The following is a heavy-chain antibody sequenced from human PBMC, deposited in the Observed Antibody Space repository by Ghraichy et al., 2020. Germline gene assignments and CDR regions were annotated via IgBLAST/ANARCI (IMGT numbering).Heavy chain of an antibody. V-gene: IGHV4-59*08. D-gene: IGHD4-17*01. CDR2: IYYSGST. Sequence: SETLSLTCTVSGGSISSYYWSWIRQPPGKGLEWIGYIYYSGSTNYNPSLKSRVTISVDTSKNQFSLKLSSVTAADTAVYYCARRMATVTHEGGWYFDLWGRGTLVTVSS. J-gene: IGHJ2*01. CDR1: GGSISSYY. CDR3: ARRMATVTHEGGWYFDL.